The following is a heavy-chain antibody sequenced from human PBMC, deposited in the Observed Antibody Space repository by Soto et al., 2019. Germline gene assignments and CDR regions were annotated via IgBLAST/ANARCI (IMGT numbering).Heavy chain of an antibody. D-gene: IGHD6-19*01. V-gene: IGHV1-18*01. CDR3: ARDPVAGTYFDY. J-gene: IGHJ4*02. CDR1: GYTFISYG. Sequence: QVQLVQSGAEVKKPGASVKVSCKASGYTFISYGISWVRQAPGQGLEWMGWINAFNGNTNYAQKLQGRVTMTRDTPASTAYTELRSLSSDDTAVYFCARDPVAGTYFDYWGQGTLVTVSS. CDR2: INAFNGNT.